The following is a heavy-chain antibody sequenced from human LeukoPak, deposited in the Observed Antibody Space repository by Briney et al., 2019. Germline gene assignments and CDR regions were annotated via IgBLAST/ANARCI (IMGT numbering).Heavy chain of an antibody. CDR1: GGSFSGYY. J-gene: IGHJ5*02. Sequence: PSETLSLTCAVYGGSFSGYYWSWIRQPPGKGLEWIGEINHSGSTNYNPSLKSRVTISVDTSKNQFSLKLSSVTAADTAEYYCARTHCSSTSCYSWFDPWGQGALVTVSS. V-gene: IGHV4-34*01. CDR3: ARTHCSSTSCYSWFDP. CDR2: INHSGST. D-gene: IGHD2-2*01.